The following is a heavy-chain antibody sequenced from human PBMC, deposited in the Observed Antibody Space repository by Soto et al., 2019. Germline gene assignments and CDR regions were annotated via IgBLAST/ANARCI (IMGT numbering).Heavy chain of an antibody. CDR1: GFTFSSYG. J-gene: IGHJ4*02. D-gene: IGHD1-26*01. Sequence: QVQLVESGGGVVQPGRSLRLSCAASGFTFSSYGMHWVRQAPGKGLEWVAVIWYDGSNKYYADSVKGRFTISRDNSKNTLYLQMNSLRAEDTAVYYCARAERRWEPSGFDCWGQGTLVTVSS. CDR2: IWYDGSNK. V-gene: IGHV3-33*01. CDR3: ARAERRWEPSGFDC.